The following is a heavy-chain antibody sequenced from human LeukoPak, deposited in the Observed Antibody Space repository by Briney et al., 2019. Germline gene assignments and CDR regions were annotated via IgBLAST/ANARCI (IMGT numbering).Heavy chain of an antibody. CDR3: ARAGARVADTYNWFDP. J-gene: IGHJ5*02. Sequence: GASEKVSCKASGYTFTSYYMHWVRQAPGQGLEWMGIINPSGGSTSYAQKFQGRVTMTRDMSTSTVYMELSSLRSEDTAVYYCARAGARVADTYNWFDPWGQGTLVTVSS. CDR2: INPSGGST. CDR1: GYTFTSYY. V-gene: IGHV1-46*01. D-gene: IGHD2-15*01.